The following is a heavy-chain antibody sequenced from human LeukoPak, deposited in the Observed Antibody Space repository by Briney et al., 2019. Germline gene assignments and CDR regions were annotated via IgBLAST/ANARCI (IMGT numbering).Heavy chain of an antibody. J-gene: IGHJ4*02. CDR1: GGSLSHYY. Sequence: SETLSLTCTVSGGSLSHYYWSWIRQPPGKGLQWIGYIFYSGSTNYNPSLKSRVTISVDTSKNQFSLKLNSVTAADTAVYYCASAYSSSSALRYWGQGTLVTVSS. CDR3: ASAYSSSSALRY. CDR2: IFYSGST. V-gene: IGHV4-59*01. D-gene: IGHD6-6*01.